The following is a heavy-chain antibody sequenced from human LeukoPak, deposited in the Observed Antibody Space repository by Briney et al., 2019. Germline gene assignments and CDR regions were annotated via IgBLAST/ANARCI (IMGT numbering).Heavy chain of an antibody. CDR1: GGSISSYY. D-gene: IGHD6-19*01. Sequence: PSETLSLTCTVSGGSISSYYWSWIRQPPGKGLEWIGYIYYSGSTNYSPSLKSRVTISVDTSKNQFSLKLSSVTAADTAVYYCARHQWLGALFDYWGQGTLVTVSS. V-gene: IGHV4-59*08. J-gene: IGHJ4*02. CDR2: IYYSGST. CDR3: ARHQWLGALFDY.